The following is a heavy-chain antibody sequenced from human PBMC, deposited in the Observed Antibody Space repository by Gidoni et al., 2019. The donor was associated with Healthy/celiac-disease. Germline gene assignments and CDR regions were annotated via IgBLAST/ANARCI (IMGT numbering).Heavy chain of an antibody. CDR2: IKSKTDGATT. J-gene: IGHJ3*02. D-gene: IGHD2-2*01. V-gene: IGHV3-15*07. CDR3: TTERDDIVVVPAAFDAFDI. CDR1: GFTGSNAW. Sequence: EVQLVESGGGLVKPGGSLRLSCAASGFTGSNAWMNWVRQAPGKGLEWVGRIKSKTDGATTDYAAPVKVRFTISRDDSNNTLYLQMNSLKTEDTAVYYCTTERDDIVVVPAAFDAFDIWGQGTMVTVSS.